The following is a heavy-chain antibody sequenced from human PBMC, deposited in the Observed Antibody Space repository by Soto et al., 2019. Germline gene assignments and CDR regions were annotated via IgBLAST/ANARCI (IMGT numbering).Heavy chain of an antibody. CDR2: ISAYNGNT. CDR3: ARNPYDSSGSITDYYYYGMDV. Sequence: ASVKVSCKASGYTFTSYGISWVRQAPGQGLERMGWISAYNGNTNYAQKLQGRVTMTTDTSTSTAYMELRSLRSDDTAVYYCARNPYDSSGSITDYYYYGMDVWGQGTTVTVSS. J-gene: IGHJ6*02. V-gene: IGHV1-18*01. CDR1: GYTFTSYG. D-gene: IGHD3-22*01.